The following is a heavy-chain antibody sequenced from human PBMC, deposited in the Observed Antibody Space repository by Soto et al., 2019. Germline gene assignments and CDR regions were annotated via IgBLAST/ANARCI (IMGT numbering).Heavy chain of an antibody. Sequence: ASVKVSCKASGGTFSRYSITWVRQAPGHGLEWIGRIIPIFGIASYAQKFQGRVTITADESTSTAYMELSSLRSDDTAVYNCAREDRDRETGLVPAAIDGMDVWGQGTTVTVSS. J-gene: IGHJ6*02. CDR1: GGTFSRYS. CDR2: IIPIFGIA. D-gene: IGHD2-2*01. V-gene: IGHV1-69*13. CDR3: AREDRDRETGLVPAAIDGMDV.